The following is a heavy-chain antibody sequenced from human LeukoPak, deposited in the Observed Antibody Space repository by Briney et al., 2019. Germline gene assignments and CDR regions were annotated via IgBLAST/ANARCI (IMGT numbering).Heavy chain of an antibody. Sequence: GGSLRLSCAASGFTFSNFMMNWVRQPPGKGLEWVSSISRSAISIYYADSLKGRFTVSRDNAKNSLYLQMNSLRAEDTAVYYCARGSDYYYDSSSVDHWGQGTLVTVSS. CDR3: ARGSDYYYDSSSVDH. V-gene: IGHV3-21*01. J-gene: IGHJ4*02. D-gene: IGHD3-22*01. CDR1: GFTFSNFM. CDR2: ISRSAISI.